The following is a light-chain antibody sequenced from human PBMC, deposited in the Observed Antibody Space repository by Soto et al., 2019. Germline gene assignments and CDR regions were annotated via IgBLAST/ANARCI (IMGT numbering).Light chain of an antibody. CDR1: QSVSSSY. J-gene: IGKJ4*01. Sequence: DIVLTQSPGTLSLSPGERAALSCRSSQSVSSSYVAWYQQKPGQAPRLRSYGASNRATGIADRCSGREAGTDFTLTISRLEPEDFAVDYCQQYENSPLTFGGGTKVEIK. V-gene: IGKV3-20*01. CDR3: QQYENSPLT. CDR2: GAS.